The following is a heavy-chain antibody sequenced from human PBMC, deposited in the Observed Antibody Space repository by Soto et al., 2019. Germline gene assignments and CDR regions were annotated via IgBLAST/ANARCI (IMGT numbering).Heavy chain of an antibody. V-gene: IGHV1-18*04. CDR2: ISAYNGNT. CDR3: ARITSGSYYSYYGMDV. CDR1: GYNFTSYG. Sequence: QVQLGQSGAEVKKPGASVKVSCKASGYNFTSYGISWVRQAPGQGLEWMGWISAYNGNTNYAQKLQGRVTMTTDTSTSTAYMELRSLRSDDTAVYYCARITSGSYYSYYGMDVWGQGTTVTVSS. D-gene: IGHD2-15*01. J-gene: IGHJ6*02.